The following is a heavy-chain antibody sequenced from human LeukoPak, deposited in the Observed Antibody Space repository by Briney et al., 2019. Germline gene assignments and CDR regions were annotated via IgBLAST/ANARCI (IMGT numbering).Heavy chain of an antibody. CDR1: GFTFSSYG. J-gene: IGHJ4*02. CDR2: ISWNSGSI. CDR3: AKGDVDIVATIDY. D-gene: IGHD5-12*01. V-gene: IGHV3-9*01. Sequence: GRSLRLSCAASGFTFSSYGMHWVRQAPGKGLEWVSGISWNSGSIGYADSVKGRFSISRDDAKNSLYLQMNSLRAEDTALYYCAKGDVDIVATIDYWGQGTLVTVSS.